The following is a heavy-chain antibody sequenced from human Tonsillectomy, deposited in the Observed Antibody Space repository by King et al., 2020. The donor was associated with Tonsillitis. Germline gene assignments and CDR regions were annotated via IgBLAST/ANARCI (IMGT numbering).Heavy chain of an antibody. CDR1: GFTFSSYG. Sequence: VQLVESGGGVVQPGRSLRLSCAASGFTFSSYGMHWVRQAPGKGLEWVALIWYDGSNKYYVDSVKGRFTISSDDSKNTLYLQMNSLRAEDTAVYYCARDAFTMVRGAIKPSYWGQGTLVTVSS. J-gene: IGHJ4*02. D-gene: IGHD3-10*01. CDR2: IWYDGSNK. V-gene: IGHV3-33*01. CDR3: ARDAFTMVRGAIKPSY.